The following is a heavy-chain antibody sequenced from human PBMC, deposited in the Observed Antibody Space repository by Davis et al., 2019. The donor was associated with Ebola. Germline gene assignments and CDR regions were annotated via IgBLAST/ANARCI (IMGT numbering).Heavy chain of an antibody. V-gene: IGHV1-69*13. CDR3: SRHLYPHEGDY. CDR1: GGTFRNYA. CDR2: IIPLFLTS. Sequence: SVKVSCKASGGTFRNYALSWVRQAPGQGLEWIGGIIPLFLTSKYARKFQGRVTITADESTSTAYMDLSSLTSDDTAVYYCSRHLYPHEGDYWGQGTLVTVSS. J-gene: IGHJ4*02. D-gene: IGHD5/OR15-5a*01.